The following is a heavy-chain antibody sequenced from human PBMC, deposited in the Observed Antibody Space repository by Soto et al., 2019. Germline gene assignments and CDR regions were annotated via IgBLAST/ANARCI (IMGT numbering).Heavy chain of an antibody. V-gene: IGHV1-69*08. J-gene: IGHJ5*02. Sequence: QVQLVQSGAEVKKPGSSVKVSCKASGGTFSSYTISWVRQAPGQGLEWMGRIIPILGIANYAQKFQGRVTITADKSTSPAYMELSSLRSEDTAVYYCARDGDNVGWFDPWGQGTLVTVSS. CDR2: IIPILGIA. CDR3: ARDGDNVGWFDP. D-gene: IGHD3-16*01. CDR1: GGTFSSYT.